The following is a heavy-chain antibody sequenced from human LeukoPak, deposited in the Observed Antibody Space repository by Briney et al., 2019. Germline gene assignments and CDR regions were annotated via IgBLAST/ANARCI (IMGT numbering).Heavy chain of an antibody. CDR1: GYTFTSYG. Sequence: ASVKVSCKASGYTFTSYGISWVRQAPGQGLEWMGWISAYNGNTNYAQKLQGRVTMTTDTSTSTAYVELRSLRSDDTAVYYCASGAGHTGYSSGWYDPRRSDYYGMDVWGQGTTVTVSS. J-gene: IGHJ6*02. V-gene: IGHV1-18*01. D-gene: IGHD6-19*01. CDR3: ASGAGHTGYSSGWYDPRRSDYYGMDV. CDR2: ISAYNGNT.